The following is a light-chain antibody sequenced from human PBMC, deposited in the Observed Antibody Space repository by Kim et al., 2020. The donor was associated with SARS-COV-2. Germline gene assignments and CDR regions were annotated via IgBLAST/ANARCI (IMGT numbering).Light chain of an antibody. CDR3: NSRESRNHHPV. CDR2: GNN. J-gene: IGLJ2*01. Sequence: LGHTVRITCQGDSLRNYYVSWYQQKPGKAPPFVIYGNNDRSSGSPDLFSGSRTVNTASLSIHGASAEDEADYFCNSRESRNHHPVFGGGTQLTVL. V-gene: IGLV3-19*01. CDR1: SLRNYY.